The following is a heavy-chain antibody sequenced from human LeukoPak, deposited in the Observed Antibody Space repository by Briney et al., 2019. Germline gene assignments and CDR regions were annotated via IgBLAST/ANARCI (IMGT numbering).Heavy chain of an antibody. CDR2: IKQDGSEK. D-gene: IGHD4-17*01. CDR1: GFTFSSYW. CDR3: ARDSHDYGDSLRVDY. Sequence: GGSLRPSCAASGFTFSSYWMSWVRQAPGKGLEWVANIKQDGSEKNYVDSVKGRFTISRDNAKNSLYLQMNSLRAEDTAVYYCARDSHDYGDSLRVDYWGQGTLVTVSS. V-gene: IGHV3-7*01. J-gene: IGHJ4*02.